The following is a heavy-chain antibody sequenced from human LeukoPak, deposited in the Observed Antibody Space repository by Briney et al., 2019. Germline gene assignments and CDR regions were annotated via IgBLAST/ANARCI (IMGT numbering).Heavy chain of an antibody. CDR2: IYPGDSAT. Sequence: GESLKISCKGSGYSFTNYWIGWVRQMPGKGLEWTGIIYPGDSATTYSPSFQGQITISADKSISTAYLQWSSLKASDTAIYYCALHPAQGSGSLDYWGQGTLVTVSS. J-gene: IGHJ4*02. D-gene: IGHD3-10*01. CDR1: GYSFTNYW. CDR3: ALHPAQGSGSLDY. V-gene: IGHV5-51*01.